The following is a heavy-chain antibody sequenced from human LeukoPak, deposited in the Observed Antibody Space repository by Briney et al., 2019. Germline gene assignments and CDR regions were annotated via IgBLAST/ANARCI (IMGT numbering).Heavy chain of an antibody. Sequence: GASVRVSCKASGYTFTSYDVKWVRQAPGQGLEWMGWMNPNSGNTGYEQKCQGRVTMTRNTSISTVYMELSSLRAEDTAVYYCARRGFGLPCDYWRQGTLVTVSS. V-gene: IGHV1-8*01. CDR2: MNPNSGNT. CDR3: ARRGFGLPCDY. CDR1: GYTFTSYD. D-gene: IGHD3/OR15-3a*01. J-gene: IGHJ4*02.